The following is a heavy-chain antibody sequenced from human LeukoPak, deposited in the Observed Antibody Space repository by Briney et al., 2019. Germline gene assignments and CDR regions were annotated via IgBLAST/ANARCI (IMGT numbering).Heavy chain of an antibody. J-gene: IGHJ3*02. D-gene: IGHD5-12*01. CDR3: ALSETGDGRGYDAFDI. V-gene: IGHV3-74*01. CDR2: INSDESYT. Sequence: PGGSLRLSYAASGFTFSIYWMHWVRQTPGKGLVRVSRINSDESYTNCADSVKGRFTISRDNAKNTLYLQMTSLRAEDTAVYYCALSETGDGRGYDAFDIWGQGTMVTVSS. CDR1: GFTFSIYW.